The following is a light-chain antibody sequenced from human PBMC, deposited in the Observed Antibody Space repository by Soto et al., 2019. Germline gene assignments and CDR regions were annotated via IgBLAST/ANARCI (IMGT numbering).Light chain of an antibody. J-gene: IGKJ5*01. Sequence: EIVLSQSPATLSLSPGERATLSCRASQSVSSYLAWYQQKPGQAPRLLIYDASNRATGIPARFSGSGSGTDFTLTISRLEPEDFAVYYCQQYNNWPPITFGQGTRLEIK. CDR1: QSVSSY. V-gene: IGKV3-11*01. CDR2: DAS. CDR3: QQYNNWPPIT.